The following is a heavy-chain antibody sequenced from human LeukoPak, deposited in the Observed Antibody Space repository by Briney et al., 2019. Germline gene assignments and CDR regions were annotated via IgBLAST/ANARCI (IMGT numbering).Heavy chain of an antibody. D-gene: IGHD2-8*01. CDR1: GFTFSSYS. CDR3: AIGRQGVSVP. Sequence: GGSLRLSCAASGFTFSSYSMNWVRQAPGKGLEWVSSISSSSSYIYYADSVKGRFTISRDNAKNSLYLQMNSLRSEDTAVYYLAIGRQGVSVPCGEGTLGTVSS. V-gene: IGHV3-21*01. CDR2: ISSSSSYI. J-gene: IGHJ5*02.